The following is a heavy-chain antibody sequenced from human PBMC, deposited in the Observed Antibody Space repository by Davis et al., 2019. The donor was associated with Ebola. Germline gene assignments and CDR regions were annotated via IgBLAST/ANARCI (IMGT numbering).Heavy chain of an antibody. D-gene: IGHD3-22*01. CDR1: GGSISSYY. Sequence: MPSETLSLTCTVSGGSISSYYWSWIRQPPGKGLEWIGYIYYSGSTNYNHSLKSRVTISVDTSKNQFSLKLSSVTAADTAVYYCARVSYYYDSSGYATGGFDYWGQGTLVTVSS. CDR2: IYYSGST. J-gene: IGHJ4*02. V-gene: IGHV4-59*01. CDR3: ARVSYYYDSSGYATGGFDY.